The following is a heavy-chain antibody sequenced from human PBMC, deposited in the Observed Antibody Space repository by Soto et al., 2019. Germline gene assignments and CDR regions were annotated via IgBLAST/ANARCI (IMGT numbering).Heavy chain of an antibody. D-gene: IGHD5-12*01. V-gene: IGHV1-18*01. J-gene: IGHJ6*02. CDR1: GYTFTSYG. CDR3: ARDLRVNVGYSGYDHYYYYGMDV. Sequence: QVQLVQSGAEVKKPGASVKVSCKASGYTFTSYGISWVRQAPGQGLEWMGWISAYNGNTDYAQKLQGRVTMTTDTTTSTAYMELRSLRSDDTAVYYCARDLRVNVGYSGYDHYYYYGMDVRGQGTTVTVSS. CDR2: ISAYNGNT.